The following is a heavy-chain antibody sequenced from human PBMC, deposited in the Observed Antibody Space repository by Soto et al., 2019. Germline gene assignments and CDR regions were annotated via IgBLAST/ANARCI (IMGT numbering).Heavy chain of an antibody. D-gene: IGHD3-16*01. CDR1: VFTFRNYA. Sequence: GGALRLSCAASVFTFRNYAMHWFRQAPAKVLEWVEFISYDGSKKYYADSVKGRFTISRNNSKNTLFLKMNSLRVEDRAVYYGARGGEWKLLLKPRHGFEYGGQGPLVTVPS. CDR2: ISYDGSKK. V-gene: IGHV3-30-3*01. CDR3: ARGGEWKLLLKPRHGFEY. J-gene: IGHJ4*02.